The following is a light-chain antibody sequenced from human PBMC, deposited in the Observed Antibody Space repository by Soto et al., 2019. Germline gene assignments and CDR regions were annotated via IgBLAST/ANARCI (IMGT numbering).Light chain of an antibody. CDR1: QTVSGSY. Sequence: SGWTHSPCTLSLSPGERVTLSCSASQTVSGSYVAWYQQKPGQAPRLLIYGVSSRATGIQDRFSGSGSGTDFTLTISRLEPEDFAVYYSPQSASSPLPFGGRTK. V-gene: IGKV3-20*01. CDR2: GVS. CDR3: PQSASSPLP. J-gene: IGKJ4*01.